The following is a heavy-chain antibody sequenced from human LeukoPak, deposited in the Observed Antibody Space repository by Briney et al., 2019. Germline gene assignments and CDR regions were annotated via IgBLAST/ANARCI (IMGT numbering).Heavy chain of an antibody. Sequence: SETLSLTCSVSGDSISSYYWTWIRQPAGKGLEWIGRFYPSGSTNYNPSLKSRVTMSADTSKNQFSLKLRSVTVADTAVYYCARDHRYSGYDFFWYFDLWGRGTRVTVSS. CDR1: GDSISSYY. J-gene: IGHJ2*01. D-gene: IGHD5-12*01. CDR2: FYPSGST. V-gene: IGHV4-4*07. CDR3: ARDHRYSGYDFFWYFDL.